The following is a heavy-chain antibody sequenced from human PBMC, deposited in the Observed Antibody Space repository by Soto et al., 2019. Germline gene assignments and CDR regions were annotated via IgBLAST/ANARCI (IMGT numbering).Heavy chain of an antibody. CDR2: INAGNGNT. D-gene: IGHD3-10*02. Sequence: ASVKVACKASGDTFNIQAIDGLRQAPGQRPEWLGWINAGNGNTYYSEKFEGRVTFTRDTAATTVNMELTSLTSEDTAIYYCGRDQSGIGYYVDWFDPWGQGTLVTVSS. J-gene: IGHJ5*02. V-gene: IGHV1-3*01. CDR3: GRDQSGIGYYVDWFDP. CDR1: GDTFNIQA.